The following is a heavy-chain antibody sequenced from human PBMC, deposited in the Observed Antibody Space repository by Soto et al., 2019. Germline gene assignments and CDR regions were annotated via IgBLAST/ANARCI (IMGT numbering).Heavy chain of an antibody. CDR1: GYTFTSYA. V-gene: IGHV1-3*01. CDR2: INAGNGNT. CDR3: ARDLGGWPDY. D-gene: IGHD2-15*01. J-gene: IGHJ4*02. Sequence: QVQLVQSGAEVKKPGASVKVSCKASGYTFTSYAMHWVRQAPGQRLEWMGWINAGNGNTKYSQKFQGIVTITRDTSASTADMELSSLRSEDTAVYYCARDLGGWPDYWGQGTLGTVSS.